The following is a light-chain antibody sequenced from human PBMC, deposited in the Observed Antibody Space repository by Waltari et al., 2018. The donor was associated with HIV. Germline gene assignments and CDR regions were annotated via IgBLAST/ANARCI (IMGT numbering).Light chain of an antibody. J-gene: IGLJ2*01. CDR3: QSADNSGPHVV. CDR2: RDN. Sequence: SYELTQPPSVSVSPGQTTGLTCSGDVLSRQYTYWYRQKPGQAPVMVIYRDNERPSGIPGRFSGSKSGTTVTLTIGGVQAEDEADYYCQSADNSGPHVVFGGGTTLTVL. CDR1: VLSRQY. V-gene: IGLV3-25*03.